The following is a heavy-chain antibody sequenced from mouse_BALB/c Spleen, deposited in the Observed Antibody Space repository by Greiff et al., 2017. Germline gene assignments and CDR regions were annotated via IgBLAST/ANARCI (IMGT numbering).Heavy chain of an antibody. Sequence: VQLQQSGAELMKPGASVKISCKATGYTFSSYWIEWVKQRPGHGLEWIGEILPGSGSTNYNEKFKGKATFTADTSSNTAYMQLSSLTSEDSAVYYCARSKEGTATMITTGFAYWGQGTLVTVSA. J-gene: IGHJ3*01. CDR2: ILPGSGST. CDR3: ARSKEGTATMITTGFAY. V-gene: IGHV1-9*01. D-gene: IGHD2-4*01. CDR1: GYTFSSYW.